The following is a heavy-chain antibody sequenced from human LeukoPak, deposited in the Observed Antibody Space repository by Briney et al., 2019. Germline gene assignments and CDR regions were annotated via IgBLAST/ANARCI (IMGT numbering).Heavy chain of an antibody. D-gene: IGHD6-19*01. J-gene: IGHJ4*02. CDR3: SNSLRSSGWYRDKFLSPFDY. Sequence: GGSLGLSCAASGFTFSSYAMSWVRQAPGKGLEWVSAISGSGGSTYYADSVKGRFTISRDNSKNTLDLQMNSLRAEDTAVYYCSNSLRSSGWYRDKFLSPFDYWGQGTLVTVSS. CDR1: GFTFSSYA. V-gene: IGHV3-23*01. CDR2: ISGSGGST.